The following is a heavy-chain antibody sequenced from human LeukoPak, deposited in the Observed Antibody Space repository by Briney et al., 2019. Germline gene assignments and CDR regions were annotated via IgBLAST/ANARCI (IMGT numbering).Heavy chain of an antibody. Sequence: SETLSLTCTVSGGSISSYYWSWIRQPPGKGLEWIGYIYYSGSTNYNPSLKSRVTISVDTSKNQFSLKLSSVTAADTAVYYCAREFMTTVTLDYWGQGTLVTVSS. V-gene: IGHV4-59*01. CDR2: IYYSGST. J-gene: IGHJ4*02. D-gene: IGHD4-17*01. CDR1: GGSISSYY. CDR3: AREFMTTVTLDY.